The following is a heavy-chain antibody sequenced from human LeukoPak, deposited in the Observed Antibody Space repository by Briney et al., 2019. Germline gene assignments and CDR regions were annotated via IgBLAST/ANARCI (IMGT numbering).Heavy chain of an antibody. Sequence: TGGSLILSCATSGFTFSSYGMHWVRQARGKGQEWVAVIWYDGSNKSYADSVKDRFTIYRDNYKNTLYLQMNSLRDEDMAVYDCARDAVAFDIWGQGTMVTVSS. CDR2: IWYDGSNK. J-gene: IGHJ3*02. CDR3: ARDAVAFDI. V-gene: IGHV3-33*01. CDR1: GFTFSSYG.